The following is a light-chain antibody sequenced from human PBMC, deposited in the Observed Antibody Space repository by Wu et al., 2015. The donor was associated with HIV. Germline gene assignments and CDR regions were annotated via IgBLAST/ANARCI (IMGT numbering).Light chain of an antibody. V-gene: IGKV3-20*01. Sequence: IVLTQSPGTLSLSPGERATLSCRASQRVSSNYLAWYQQKFGQAPRLLIYGASSRATGIPDRFSGSGSGTDFTLTISRLEPEDFAVYYCQQYDGSSYTFGQGTKLGIK. CDR3: QQYDGSSYT. CDR1: QRVSSNY. J-gene: IGKJ2*01. CDR2: GAS.